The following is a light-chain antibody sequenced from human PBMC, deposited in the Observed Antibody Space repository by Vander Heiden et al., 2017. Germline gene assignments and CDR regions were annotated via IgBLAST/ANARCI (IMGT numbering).Light chain of an antibody. V-gene: IGLV3-9*01. J-gene: IGLJ2*01. CDR3: QEWNSSIVV. CDR2: RVS. Sequence: SYELTQPLSWSLAVGKTSRITCGGNKSGSKYVYWHQQKPGQDLVLVIYRVSNRTSGTRGGFSVSNSGNTATRTISRAKAGDDAYYYCQEWNSSIVVFGGGTKLTVL. CDR1: KSGSKY.